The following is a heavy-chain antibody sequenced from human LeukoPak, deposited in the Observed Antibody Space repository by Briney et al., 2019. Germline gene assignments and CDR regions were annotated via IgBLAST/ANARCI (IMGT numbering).Heavy chain of an antibody. CDR1: GYTFTSYD. Sequence: ASVKVSCKASGYTFTSYDINWVRQATGQGLEWMGWMNPNSGNTGYAQKFQGRVTMTRNTSINTAYMELSSLRSEDTAVYYCARVLYGGRKTMVRGVSLLGYWGQGTLVTVSS. CDR2: MNPNSGNT. D-gene: IGHD3-10*01. CDR3: ARVLYGGRKTMVRGVSLLGY. J-gene: IGHJ4*02. V-gene: IGHV1-8*01.